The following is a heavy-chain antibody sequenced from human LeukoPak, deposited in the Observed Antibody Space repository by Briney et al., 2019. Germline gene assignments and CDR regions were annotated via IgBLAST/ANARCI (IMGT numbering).Heavy chain of an antibody. CDR3: ARSTTVVTCFDY. D-gene: IGHD4-23*01. V-gene: IGHV4-39*01. J-gene: IGHJ4*02. CDR2: IHYSGST. Sequence: SETLSLTCTVSGGSISSSSYYWGWIRQPPGKGLEWIGSIHYSGSTYYNPSLKSRVTISVDTSKNQFSLKLSSVTAADTAVYYCARSTTVVTCFDYWGQGTLVTVSS. CDR1: GGSISSSSYY.